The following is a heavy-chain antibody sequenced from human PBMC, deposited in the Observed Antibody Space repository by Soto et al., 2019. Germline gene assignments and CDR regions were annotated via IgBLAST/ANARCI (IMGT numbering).Heavy chain of an antibody. J-gene: IGHJ5*02. V-gene: IGHV4-59*01. CDR2: IYYSGST. Sequence: SETLSLTCTVSGGSISSYYWSWIRQPPGKVLDWIGYIYYSGSTNYNPSLKSRVTISVDTSKNQFSLKLSSVTAADTAVYYCARGLDDILTGYYLWFDPWGQGTLVTVSS. CDR1: GGSISSYY. CDR3: ARGLDDILTGYYLWFDP. D-gene: IGHD3-9*01.